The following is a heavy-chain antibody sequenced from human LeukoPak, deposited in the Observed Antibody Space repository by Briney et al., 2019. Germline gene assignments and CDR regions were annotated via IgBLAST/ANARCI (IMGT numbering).Heavy chain of an antibody. V-gene: IGHV3-30*02. CDR1: GFTFSSYG. Sequence: PGGSLRLSCAASGFTFSSYGMHRVRQAPGKGLEWVAFIRYDGSNKYYADSVKGRFTISRDNSKNTLYLQMNSLRAEDTAVYYCAKETYDYVWGSYRYYFDYWGQGTLVTVSS. D-gene: IGHD3-16*02. J-gene: IGHJ4*02. CDR2: IRYDGSNK. CDR3: AKETYDYVWGSYRYYFDY.